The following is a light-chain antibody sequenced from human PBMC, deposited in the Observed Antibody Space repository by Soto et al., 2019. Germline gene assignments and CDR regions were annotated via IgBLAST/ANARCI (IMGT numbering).Light chain of an antibody. V-gene: IGLV2-11*01. CDR3: CSYAGRYTYV. CDR1: SSDVGGYNY. Sequence: QSVLTHPRSVSGSPGQSVTISCSGTSSDVGGYNYVSWYQQYPGKAPKLMIYDVSKRPSGVPDRFSGSKSGNTASLTITGLQAEDEADYYCCSYAGRYTYVFGTGTKVTVL. CDR2: DVS. J-gene: IGLJ1*01.